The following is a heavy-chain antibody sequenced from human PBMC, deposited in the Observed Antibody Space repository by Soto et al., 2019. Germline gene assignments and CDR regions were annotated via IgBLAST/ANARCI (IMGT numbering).Heavy chain of an antibody. CDR1: GFTFSSYS. CDR2: ISGSGGST. Sequence: GGSLRLSCAAYGFTFSSYSMSWVRQAPGKGLEWVSAISGSGGSTYYADSVKGRFTIPRDNSKNTLYLQMNSLRAEDTAVYYCAKGERWLPQADYWGQGTLVTVSS. CDR3: AKGERWLPQADY. J-gene: IGHJ4*02. V-gene: IGHV3-23*01. D-gene: IGHD5-12*01.